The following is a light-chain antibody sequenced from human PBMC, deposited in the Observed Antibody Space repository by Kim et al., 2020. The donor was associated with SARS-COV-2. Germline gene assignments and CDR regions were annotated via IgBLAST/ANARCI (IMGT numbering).Light chain of an antibody. Sequence: DIQMTQSPSSLSASVGDRVTITCQASQDINNYLNWYQQKPGKAPKLLIYDASNLETGVPSRFSGSGSGTDFTFTITCLQPEDIATYYCQQYDNLPSWTFGQGTKVDIK. J-gene: IGKJ1*01. V-gene: IGKV1-33*01. CDR3: QQYDNLPSWT. CDR1: QDINNY. CDR2: DAS.